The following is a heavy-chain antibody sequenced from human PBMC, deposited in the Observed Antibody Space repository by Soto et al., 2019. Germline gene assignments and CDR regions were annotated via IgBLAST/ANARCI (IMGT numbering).Heavy chain of an antibody. Sequence: EVQLLESGRGLVQPGGSLRLSCAASGFTFSSYAMSWVHQAPGKGLEWVSAISGSGGSTYYADSVKGRFTISRDNSKNTLYLQMNSLRAEDTAVYYCATGRGLYYYYGMDVWGQGTTVTVSS. CDR2: ISGSGGST. CDR3: ATGRGLYYYYGMDV. CDR1: GFTFSSYA. J-gene: IGHJ6*02. D-gene: IGHD3-10*01. V-gene: IGHV3-23*01.